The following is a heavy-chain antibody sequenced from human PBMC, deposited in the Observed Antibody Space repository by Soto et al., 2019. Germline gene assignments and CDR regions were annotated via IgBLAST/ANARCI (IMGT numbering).Heavy chain of an antibody. CDR3: ATSFRYFDN. J-gene: IGHJ4*02. Sequence: GGSLRLSCAGSGVTPTTTPLSWVRQPPGKGLEWVTTISGTASRTYYVDSVKGRFFISRDNSKSTVTLQMNNLTVDDTAVYYCATSFRYFDNWGQGTRVTVSS. CDR2: ISGTASRT. D-gene: IGHD3-9*01. V-gene: IGHV3-23*01. CDR1: GVTPTTTP.